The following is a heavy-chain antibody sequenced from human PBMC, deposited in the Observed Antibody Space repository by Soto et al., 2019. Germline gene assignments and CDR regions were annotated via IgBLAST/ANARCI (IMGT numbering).Heavy chain of an antibody. CDR3: ARRYGDYFDF. CDR1: SYY. Sequence: SYYWSWIRQPPGRGLEWIGYTYYSGSTNYNPSLKSRVTISVDTSKNQFSLKLSSVTAADTAVYYCARRYGDYFDFWGQGTLVTVSS. J-gene: IGHJ4*02. CDR2: TYYSGST. D-gene: IGHD4-17*01. V-gene: IGHV4-59*08.